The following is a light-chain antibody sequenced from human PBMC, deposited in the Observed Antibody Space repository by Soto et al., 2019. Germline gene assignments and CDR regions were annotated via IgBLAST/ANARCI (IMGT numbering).Light chain of an antibody. Sequence: EIVLTHSPGTLSLSPGERATLSCRASQSIDSSYVAWYRQKPGQAPTLLIYGTSRRATGVSDRFSGSGSGTDFTLSISRLAPEDFAVYFCQLAGTFGPGAKVEVK. CDR3: QLAGT. V-gene: IGKV3-20*01. CDR1: QSIDSSY. J-gene: IGKJ3*01. CDR2: GTS.